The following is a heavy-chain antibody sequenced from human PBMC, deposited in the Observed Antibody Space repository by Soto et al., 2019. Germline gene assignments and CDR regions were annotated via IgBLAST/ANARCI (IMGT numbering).Heavy chain of an antibody. J-gene: IGHJ5*02. CDR2: IKSKTDGGTT. V-gene: IGHV3-15*01. Sequence: PGGSLRLSCAASGFTFSNAWMSWVRQAPGKGLEWVGRIKSKTDGGTTDYAAPVKGRFTISRDDSKNTLYLQMNSLKTEDTAVYYCTTDLLQSGNYDILTGPTSWGQGTLVTVSS. D-gene: IGHD3-9*01. CDR1: GFTFSNAW. CDR3: TTDLLQSGNYDILTGPTS.